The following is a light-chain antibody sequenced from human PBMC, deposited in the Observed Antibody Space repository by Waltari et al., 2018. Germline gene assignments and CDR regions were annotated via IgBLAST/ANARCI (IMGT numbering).Light chain of an antibody. Sequence: PGQSITISCTGTSSDVGGYNYVSWYQQHPGKAPKLMIYDVSKRPSGVSNRFSGSKSGSTASLTISGLQAEDEADYYCCSYAGSSTLVFGGGTKLTVL. J-gene: IGLJ2*01. CDR1: SSDVGGYNY. CDR2: DVS. CDR3: CSYAGSSTLV. V-gene: IGLV2-23*02.